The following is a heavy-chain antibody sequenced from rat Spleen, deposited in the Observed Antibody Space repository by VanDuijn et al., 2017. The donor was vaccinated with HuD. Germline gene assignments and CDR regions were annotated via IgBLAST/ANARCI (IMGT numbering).Heavy chain of an antibody. V-gene: IGHV5-7*01. CDR1: GFTFSDYN. J-gene: IGHJ2*01. CDR2: ISYDGSST. Sequence: EVQLVESGGGLVQPGRSLKLSCAASGFTFSDYNMAWVRQAPKKGLEWVATISYDGSSTYYRDSVKGRFTISRDNAKSTQYLQMDRLRSEDKATYYCGRLQPYYFDYWGQGVMVTVSS. CDR3: GRLQPYYFDY. D-gene: IGHD3-4*01.